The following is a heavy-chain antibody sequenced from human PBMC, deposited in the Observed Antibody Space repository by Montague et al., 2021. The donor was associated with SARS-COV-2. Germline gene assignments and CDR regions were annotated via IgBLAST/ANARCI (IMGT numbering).Heavy chain of an antibody. CDR2: ILHTEST. J-gene: IGHJ4*02. V-gene: IGHV4-4*02. CDR1: GGYIDSGNW. CDR3: ATGINYYDFLSLQS. D-gene: IGHD3/OR15-3a*01. Sequence: SETLSLTCTVSGGYIDSGNWWSWVRQPPGEGLEWIGEILHTESTTFNPSLKTRVAMSVDKSRTQFSLKLTSLTAADTAVYYCATGINYYDFLSLQSWGQGARVIVSS.